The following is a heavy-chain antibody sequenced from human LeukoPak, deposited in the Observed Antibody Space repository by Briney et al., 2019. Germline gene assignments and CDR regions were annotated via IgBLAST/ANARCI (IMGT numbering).Heavy chain of an antibody. J-gene: IGHJ5*02. V-gene: IGHV4-61*08. CDR1: GGSVSSGGYY. CDR3: ASLFCTRTSCFFLDP. Sequence: PSETLSLTCTVSGGSVSSGGYYWSWIRQPPGKGLEWFGYIYYSGSTNYNPSLKSRVTISLDTSRNQFSLKLSSVTAADTAVYYCASLFCTRTSCFFLDPWGQGTLVTVPS. D-gene: IGHD2-2*01. CDR2: IYYSGST.